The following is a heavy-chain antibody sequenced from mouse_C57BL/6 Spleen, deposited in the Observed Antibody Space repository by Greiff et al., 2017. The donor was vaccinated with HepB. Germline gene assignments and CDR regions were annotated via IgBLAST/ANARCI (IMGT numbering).Heavy chain of an antibody. J-gene: IGHJ1*03. V-gene: IGHV1-39*01. CDR2: INPNYGTT. Sequence: EVQLVESGPELVKPGASVKISCKASGYSFTDYNMNWVKQSNGKSLEWIGVINPNYGTTSYNHKFKGKATLTVDQSSSTAYMQLNSLTSEDSAVYYCARTGSIYDGYYGGYFDVWGTGTTVTVSS. CDR1: GYSFTDYN. CDR3: ARTGSIYDGYYGGYFDV. D-gene: IGHD2-3*01.